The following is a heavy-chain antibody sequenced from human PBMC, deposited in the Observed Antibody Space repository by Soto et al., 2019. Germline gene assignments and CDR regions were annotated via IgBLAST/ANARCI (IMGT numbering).Heavy chain of an antibody. D-gene: IGHD6-13*01. Sequence: SETLSLTCTVSGGSISSSSYYWGWIRQPPGKGREWIGSIYYSGSTYYNPSLKSRVTISVDTSKNQFSLKLSSVTAADTAVYYCARHTGYSSSWYEAYYYYGMDVWGQGTTVTVSS. J-gene: IGHJ6*02. V-gene: IGHV4-39*01. CDR2: IYYSGST. CDR1: GGSISSSSYY. CDR3: ARHTGYSSSWYEAYYYYGMDV.